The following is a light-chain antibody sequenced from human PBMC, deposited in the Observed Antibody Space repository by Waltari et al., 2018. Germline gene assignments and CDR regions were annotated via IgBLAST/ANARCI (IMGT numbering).Light chain of an antibody. CDR1: QSVSSY. CDR2: DAS. Sequence: EIVLTQSPATLSLSPGDRPTLASRASQSVSSYLAWYQQKPGQAPRLLIYDASNRATGIPARFSGSGSGTDFTLTISSLEPEDFAVYYCQQRSNWPPLTFGPGTKVDIK. CDR3: QQRSNWPPLT. V-gene: IGKV3-11*01. J-gene: IGKJ3*01.